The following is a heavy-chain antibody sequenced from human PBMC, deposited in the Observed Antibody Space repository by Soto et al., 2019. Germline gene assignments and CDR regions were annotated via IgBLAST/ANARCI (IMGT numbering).Heavy chain of an antibody. Sequence: SETLSLTCSVSGGSISSSNYYWGWIRQPPGKGLEWIGSIYYSGNLYHNPSLKSRVTMSIDTSKRQFSVKLNSVTAADTAVYYCASVRRGGYDSLRYYYGMDVWGQGTTVTVSS. J-gene: IGHJ6*02. D-gene: IGHD5-12*01. CDR1: GGSISSSNYY. CDR2: IYYSGNL. CDR3: ASVRRGGYDSLRYYYGMDV. V-gene: IGHV4-39*01.